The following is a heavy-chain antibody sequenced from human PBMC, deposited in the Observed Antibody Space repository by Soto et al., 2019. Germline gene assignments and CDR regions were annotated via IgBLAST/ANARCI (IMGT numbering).Heavy chain of an antibody. CDR3: ARDGREASGMDV. D-gene: IGHD1-26*01. Sequence: GSLRLSCAVSGFPLEKYGMNWVRQAPGKGLEWIGHIYYRGSTNYNPSLRSRSTISVDASKSQFSLKLNSVTTADTAVYYCARDGREASGMDVWGQGTKVTVSS. CDR1: GFPLEKYG. CDR2: IYYRGST. V-gene: IGHV4-59*01. J-gene: IGHJ6*02.